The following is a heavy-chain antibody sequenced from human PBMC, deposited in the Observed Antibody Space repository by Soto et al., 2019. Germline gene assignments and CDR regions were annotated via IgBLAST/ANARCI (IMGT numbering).Heavy chain of an antibody. D-gene: IGHD5-12*01. J-gene: IGHJ4*02. V-gene: IGHV6-1*01. Sequence: SQTLSLTCVISGDSVSSNSAAWNWIRPSPSRGLEWLGRTYYRSKWYNDYAVSVKSRITINPDTSKNQFSLQLNSVTPEDTAVYYCARDRTRMATMDFDYWGQGTLVTVSS. CDR1: GDSVSSNSAA. CDR3: ARDRTRMATMDFDY. CDR2: TYYRSKWYN.